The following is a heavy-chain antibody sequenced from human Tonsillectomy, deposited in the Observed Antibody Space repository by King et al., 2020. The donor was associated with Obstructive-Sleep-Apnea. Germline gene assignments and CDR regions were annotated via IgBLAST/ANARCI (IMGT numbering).Heavy chain of an antibody. CDR1: EFTFSNYG. D-gene: IGHD5-18*01. CDR2: ISYDGSNK. J-gene: IGHJ4*02. Sequence: QLVQSGGGVVQPGRSLRLSCAASEFTFSNYGMHWVRQAPGKGLEWVAVISYDGSNKYYADSVRGRFAISRDNFKNTLDLQMNSLRVEDTAVYYCAKGRVRYSDGRDYSDYWGQGTLVTVSS. V-gene: IGHV3-30*18. CDR3: AKGRVRYSDGRDYSDY.